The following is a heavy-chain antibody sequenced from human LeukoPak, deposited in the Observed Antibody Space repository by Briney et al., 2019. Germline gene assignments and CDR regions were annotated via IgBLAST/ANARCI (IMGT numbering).Heavy chain of an antibody. CDR2: IYYSGST. CDR3: ARDGYSSSWSNWFDP. CDR1: GGSISSYY. J-gene: IGHJ5*02. Sequence: SETLSLTCTVSGGSISSYYWSWIRQPPGKGLEWIGYIYYSGSTNYNPSLKSRVTISVDTSKNQLSLKLTSVTAADTAVYYCARDGYSSSWSNWFDPWGQGTLVTVSS. D-gene: IGHD6-13*01. V-gene: IGHV4-59*01.